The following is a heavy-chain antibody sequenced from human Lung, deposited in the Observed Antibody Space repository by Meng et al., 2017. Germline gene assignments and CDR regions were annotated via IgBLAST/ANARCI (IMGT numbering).Heavy chain of an antibody. Sequence: GGGVKKPGASGKVSCEVSGYTLSSDGFSWVRQAPGQGLEWLGWINTYNGKTDYAQKFQGRITMTTDTFTSTAYMELRNLRSDDTAVYYCATRGNPYLNCWGQGTLVTVSS. CDR3: ATRGNPYLNC. CDR2: INTYNGKT. CDR1: GYTLSSDG. J-gene: IGHJ4*02. V-gene: IGHV1-18*01.